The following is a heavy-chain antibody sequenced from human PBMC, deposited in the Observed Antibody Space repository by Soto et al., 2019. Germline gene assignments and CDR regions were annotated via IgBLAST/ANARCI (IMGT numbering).Heavy chain of an antibody. CDR1: GGSITSGDYY. CDR2: VHFRGNA. CDR3: ARLEGLATISYYFDF. V-gene: IGHV4-39*01. J-gene: IGHJ4*02. Sequence: SETLSLTCTFSGGSITSGDYYWSWVRQPPGKGLEWIGSVHFRGNAYYNPSLQTRVTISLDKSKSQFSLKLNSVTAADSAVYFCARLEGLATISYYFDFWGPGALVTVSS. D-gene: IGHD3-9*01.